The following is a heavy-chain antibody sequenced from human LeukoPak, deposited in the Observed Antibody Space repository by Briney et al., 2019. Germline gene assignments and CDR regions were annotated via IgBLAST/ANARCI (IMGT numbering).Heavy chain of an antibody. CDR3: AKDGTVLLWFGELLSSYFGY. CDR2: ISGSGGST. D-gene: IGHD3-10*01. CDR1: GFTFSSYA. Sequence: PGGSLRLSCAASGFTFSSYAMSWVRQAPGKGLEWVSAISGSGGSTYYADSVKGRFTISRDNSKNTLYLQMNSLRAEDTAVYYCAKDGTVLLWFGELLSSYFGYWGQGTLVTVSS. J-gene: IGHJ4*02. V-gene: IGHV3-23*01.